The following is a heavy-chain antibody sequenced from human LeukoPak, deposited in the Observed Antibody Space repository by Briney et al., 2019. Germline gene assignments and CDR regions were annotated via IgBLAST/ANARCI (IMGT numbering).Heavy chain of an antibody. CDR3: ATDHIVGATYNWFDP. V-gene: IGHV1-24*01. J-gene: IGHJ5*02. CDR2: FDPEDGET. CDR1: GYTLTELS. Sequence: GASVKVSCKVSGYTLTELSMHWVRQAPGKGLEWMGGFDPEDGETIYAQKFQGRVTMTEDTSTDTAYMELSSLRSEDTAVYYCATDHIVGATYNWFDPWGQGTLVTVSS. D-gene: IGHD1-26*01.